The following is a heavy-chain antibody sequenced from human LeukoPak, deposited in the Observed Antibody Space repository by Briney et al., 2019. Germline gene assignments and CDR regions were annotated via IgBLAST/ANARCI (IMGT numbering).Heavy chain of an antibody. CDR2: INTDGSNT. V-gene: IGHV3-74*01. D-gene: IGHD2-15*01. CDR3: TRYLLASYGMDV. Sequence: GGSLRLSCAASGFTFRTYWMHWVRQVPGKGLVWISRINTDGSNTSHADSVKGRFTISRDNAQNTLYLQMNSLRPEDTAVYYCTRYLLASYGMDVWGQGTTVTVSS. CDR1: GFTFRTYW. J-gene: IGHJ6*02.